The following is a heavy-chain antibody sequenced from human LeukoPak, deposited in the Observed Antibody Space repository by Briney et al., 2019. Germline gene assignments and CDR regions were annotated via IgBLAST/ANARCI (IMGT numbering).Heavy chain of an antibody. V-gene: IGHV3-33*01. CDR3: ARSINVDTAMVEYYFDY. CDR1: GFTFSSYG. Sequence: GRSLRLSCAASGFTFSSYGMHWVRQAPGKGLEWVAVIWYDGSNKYYADSVKGRFTISRDNSKNTLYLQMNSLRAEDTAVYYCARSINVDTAMVEYYFDYWGQGTLVTVSS. J-gene: IGHJ4*02. D-gene: IGHD5-18*01. CDR2: IWYDGSNK.